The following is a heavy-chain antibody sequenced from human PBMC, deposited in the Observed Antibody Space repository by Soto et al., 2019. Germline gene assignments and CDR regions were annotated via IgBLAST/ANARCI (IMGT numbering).Heavy chain of an antibody. CDR3: ARVSWREKYGMDV. J-gene: IGHJ6*02. CDR1: GFTSSDSY. CDR2: ITFSGNTV. V-gene: IGHV3-11*01. Sequence: GSLRLSCAASGFTSSDSYMSWIRQAPGKGLEWISYITFSGNTVYYADSLKGRFTISRDNAKNSLYLQMNRLRAEDTAVYYCARVSWREKYGMDVWGQGTTVTVSS.